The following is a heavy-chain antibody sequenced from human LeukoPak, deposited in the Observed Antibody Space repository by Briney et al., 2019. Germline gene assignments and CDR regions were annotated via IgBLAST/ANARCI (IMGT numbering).Heavy chain of an antibody. Sequence: ASVTVSCKASGYTFTGYYMHWVRQAPGQGLEWMGWINPNSGGTNYAQKFQGRVTMTRDTSISTAYMELSRLRSDDTAVYYCARSTLRLGELSLNPGAFDIWGQGTMVTVSS. CDR2: INPNSGGT. CDR1: GYTFTGYY. J-gene: IGHJ3*02. D-gene: IGHD3-16*02. CDR3: ARSTLRLGELSLNPGAFDI. V-gene: IGHV1-2*02.